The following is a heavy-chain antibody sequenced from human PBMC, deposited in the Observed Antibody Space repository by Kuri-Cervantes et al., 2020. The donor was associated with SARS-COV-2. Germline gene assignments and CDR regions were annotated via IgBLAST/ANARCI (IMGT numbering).Heavy chain of an antibody. Sequence: GSLRPSFPVYGGSFSGYYWSWIRQPPGKGLEWIGEISHSGSTNYNPSLRSGVTISVDTSKNQFSLKLSSVTAAVTAVYYCARQGTIVVVPAALKTYFDYWGQGTLVTVSS. CDR1: GGSFSGYY. CDR3: ARQGTIVVVPAALKTYFDY. CDR2: ISHSGST. J-gene: IGHJ4*02. V-gene: IGHV4-34*01. D-gene: IGHD2-2*01.